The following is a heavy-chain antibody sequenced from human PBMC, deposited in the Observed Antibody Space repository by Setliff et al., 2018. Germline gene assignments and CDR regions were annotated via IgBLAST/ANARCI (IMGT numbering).Heavy chain of an antibody. J-gene: IGHJ4*02. CDR1: GGSISRNSYY. D-gene: IGHD3-16*01. V-gene: IGHV4-39*01. CDR3: ARHADRFWGGHFDY. CDR2: IYSSGST. Sequence: SETLSLTCTVSGGSISRNSYYWGWIRQPPGKGLEWIGSIYSSGSTYYNPSLKSRVAISADTSKNQFSLKLNSVTAADTAVYYCARHADRFWGGHFDYWGQGTLVTVSS.